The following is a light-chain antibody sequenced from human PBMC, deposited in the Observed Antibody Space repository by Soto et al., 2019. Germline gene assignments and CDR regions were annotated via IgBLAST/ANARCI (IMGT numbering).Light chain of an antibody. CDR1: QSIVTY. CDR3: QQANSFPIT. V-gene: IGKV1-39*01. CDR2: AAS. J-gene: IGKJ5*01. Sequence: DIQMTQSPSSLSASVGDRFTIACRSSQSIVTYLNWYLQKPGKAPKLLIYAASNLQSGVPSRSSGSGSGTDFTLTISSLQPEDFATYYCQQANSFPITFGHGTRLEIK.